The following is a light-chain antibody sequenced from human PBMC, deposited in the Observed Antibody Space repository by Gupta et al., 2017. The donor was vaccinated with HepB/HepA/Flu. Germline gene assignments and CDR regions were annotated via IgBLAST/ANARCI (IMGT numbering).Light chain of an antibody. CDR1: QNIGKY. Sequence: DIQMTQSPSSLSASVGDRVTITCRASQNIGKYLNWYQQRPGKAPDLLIYAASILQSGVPSRFGGDGSGTDFTITISGLQPEDVATYCRQQSYRRPFTFAQGTRVEIK. CDR3: QQSYRRPFT. J-gene: IGKJ5*01. CDR2: AAS. V-gene: IGKV1-39*01.